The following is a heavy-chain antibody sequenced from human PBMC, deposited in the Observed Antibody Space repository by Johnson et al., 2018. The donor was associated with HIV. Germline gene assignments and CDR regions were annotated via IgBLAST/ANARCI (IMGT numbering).Heavy chain of an antibody. D-gene: IGHD1-26*01. V-gene: IGHV3-13*01. CDR3: AKLRVGATPPSTSLDVFDI. Sequence: VQLVESGGGLVQPGGSLRLSCAASGFTFSSYDMHWVRQATGKGLEWVSAIGTAGDTYYPGSVKGRFTISRDNSKNTVYLQMNSLRPEDTAVYYCAKLRVGATPPSTSLDVFDIWGQGTMVTVSS. CDR1: GFTFSSYD. J-gene: IGHJ3*02. CDR2: IGTAGDT.